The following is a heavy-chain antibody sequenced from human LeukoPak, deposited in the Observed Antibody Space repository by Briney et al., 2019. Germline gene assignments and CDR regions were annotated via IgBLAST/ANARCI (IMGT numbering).Heavy chain of an antibody. V-gene: IGHV3-20*01. J-gene: IGHJ4*02. CDR2: INWNGGST. D-gene: IGHD3-22*01. CDR3: ARGGDYYDSSGYYLFDY. CDR1: GFTFDDYG. Sequence: PGGSLRLSCAASGFTFDDYGMSWVRQAPGKGLEWVSGINWNGGSTGYADSVKGRFTISRDNAKNSLYLQMNSLRAEDTALYDCARGGDYYDSSGYYLFDYWGQGTLVTVSS.